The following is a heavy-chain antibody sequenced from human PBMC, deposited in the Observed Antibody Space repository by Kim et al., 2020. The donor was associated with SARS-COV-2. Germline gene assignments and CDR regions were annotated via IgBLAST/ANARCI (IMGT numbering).Heavy chain of an antibody. CDR3: AKDVVRGAQYYFDY. CDR2: IWYDGSNK. CDR1: GFTFSSYG. Sequence: GGSLRLSCAASGFTFSSYGMHWVRQAPGKGLEWVAVIWYDGSNKYYADSVKGRFTISRDNSKNTLYLQMNSQRAEDTAVYYCAKDVVRGAQYYFDYWGQGTLVTVSS. D-gene: IGHD3-10*01. J-gene: IGHJ4*02. V-gene: IGHV3-33*06.